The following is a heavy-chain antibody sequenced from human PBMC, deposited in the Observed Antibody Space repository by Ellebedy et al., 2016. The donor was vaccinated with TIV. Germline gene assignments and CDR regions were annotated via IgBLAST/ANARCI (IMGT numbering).Heavy chain of an antibody. CDR3: ARSFRLYGAPKDY. D-gene: IGHD4-17*01. J-gene: IGHJ4*02. CDR1: GFTFSSYS. V-gene: IGHV3-48*04. CDR2: ISSSSSTI. Sequence: GGSLRLXXAASGFTFSSYSMNWVRQAPGKGLEWVSYISSSSSTIYYADSVKGRFTISRDNAKNSLYLQMNSLRAEDTAVYYCARSFRLYGAPKDYWGQGTLVTVSS.